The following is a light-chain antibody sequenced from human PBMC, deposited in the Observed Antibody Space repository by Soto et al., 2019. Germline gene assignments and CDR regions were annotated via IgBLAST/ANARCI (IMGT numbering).Light chain of an antibody. Sequence: EIVMTQSPATLSVSPGERATLSCRASQSVSSDLAWYQQKPGQDPRLLIYGASTRATVFPARFSGSGSGTEFTLTISSLQSEDSAVYYCQQYNNWPWTFGQGTKVEI. CDR3: QQYNNWPWT. J-gene: IGKJ1*01. CDR2: GAS. V-gene: IGKV3-15*01. CDR1: QSVSSD.